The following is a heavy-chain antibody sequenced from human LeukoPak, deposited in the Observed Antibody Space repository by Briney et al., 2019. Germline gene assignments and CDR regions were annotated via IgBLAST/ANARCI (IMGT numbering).Heavy chain of an antibody. CDR2: VIPIPGIA. CDR3: ALAAASLNWFDP. J-gene: IGHJ5*02. V-gene: IGHV1-69*04. Sequence: SVKVSCKASGGTFSSYAISWVRQAPGQGLEWMGRVIPIPGIANYAQKFQGRVTITADKSTSTAYMELSSLRSEDTAVHYCALAAASLNWFDPWGQGTLVTVSS. D-gene: IGHD6-13*01. CDR1: GGTFSSYA.